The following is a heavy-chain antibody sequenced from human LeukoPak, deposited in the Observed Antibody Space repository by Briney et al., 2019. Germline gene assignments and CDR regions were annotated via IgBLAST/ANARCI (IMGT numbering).Heavy chain of an antibody. CDR1: GFTFSSYG. CDR3: ARDITIFDLGYWFDP. V-gene: IGHV3-33*01. D-gene: IGHD3-3*01. Sequence: GGSLRLSCAASGFTFSSYGMHWVRQAPGKGLEWVAVIWYDGSNKYYADSVKGRFTISRDNSKNTLYLQMDSLRAEDTAVYYRARDITIFDLGYWFDPWGQGTLVTVSS. J-gene: IGHJ5*02. CDR2: IWYDGSNK.